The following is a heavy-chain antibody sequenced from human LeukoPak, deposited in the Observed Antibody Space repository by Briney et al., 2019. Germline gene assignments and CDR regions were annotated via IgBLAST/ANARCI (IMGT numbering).Heavy chain of an antibody. CDR2: ISGYNGKT. Sequence: ASVKVSCKASGYTFTSYGISWVRQAPGQGLEWMGWISGYNGKTNYAQKFHARVTMTTDTSTSTAYMELRSLRSDDTAVYYCASAHGWYPDDYWGQGTLVTVSS. J-gene: IGHJ4*02. CDR1: GYTFTSYG. CDR3: ASAHGWYPDDY. V-gene: IGHV1-18*01. D-gene: IGHD6-19*01.